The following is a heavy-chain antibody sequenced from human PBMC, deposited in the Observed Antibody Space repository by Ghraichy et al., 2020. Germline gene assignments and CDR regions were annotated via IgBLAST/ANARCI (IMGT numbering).Heavy chain of an antibody. CDR2: INHSGST. CDR1: GGSFSGYY. Sequence: SETLSLTCAVYGGSFSGYYWSWIRQPPGKGLEWIGEINHSGSTNYNPSLKSRVTISVDTSKNQFSLKLSSVTAADTAVYYCARGRRYSSGTVSRGWFDPWGQGTLVTVSS. D-gene: IGHD6-19*01. CDR3: ARGRRYSSGTVSRGWFDP. J-gene: IGHJ5*02. V-gene: IGHV4-34*01.